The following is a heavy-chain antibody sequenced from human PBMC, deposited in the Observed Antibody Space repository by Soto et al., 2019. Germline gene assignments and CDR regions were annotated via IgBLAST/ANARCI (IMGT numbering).Heavy chain of an antibody. CDR1: GFSFSNYC. CDR3: ARDSNFWSGYYDTYYYHGMDL. J-gene: IGHJ6*02. D-gene: IGHD3-3*01. V-gene: IGHV3-11*01. Sequence: PGGSLRLSCAASGFSFSNYCMSWIRQAPGKGLEWISYISDNGRTTYHADSVRGRFTISRDNANNALFLQMNSLRAEDTAVYYCARDSNFWSGYYDTYYYHGMDLWGQGTTITVYS. CDR2: ISDNGRTT.